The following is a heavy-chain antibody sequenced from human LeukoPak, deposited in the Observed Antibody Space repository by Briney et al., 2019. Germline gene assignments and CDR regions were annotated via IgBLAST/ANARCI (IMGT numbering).Heavy chain of an antibody. V-gene: IGHV3-21*01. Sequence: GGSLRLSCAASGFTFSSYSMNWVRQAPGKGLEWVSSISSSSSYIYCADSVKGRFTISRDNAKNSLYLQMNSLRAEDTAVYYCARDSPRGGFDPWGQGTLVTVSS. CDR3: ARDSPRGGFDP. J-gene: IGHJ5*02. CDR2: ISSSSSYI. CDR1: GFTFSSYS. D-gene: IGHD3-10*01.